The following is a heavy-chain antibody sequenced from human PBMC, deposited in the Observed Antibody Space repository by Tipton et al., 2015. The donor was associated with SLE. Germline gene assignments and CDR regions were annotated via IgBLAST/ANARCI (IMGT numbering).Heavy chain of an antibody. V-gene: IGHV4-39*07. Sequence: TLSLTCSLSGDSITSRNYYWGWFRQSPGKGLEWIGHIHHSGSTNYNPSLKSRVTISVDTSKSQFSLKLSSVTAADTAVYYCARGGVGDFWSGFPPSGFFDYWGQGALVTVSS. CDR2: IHHSGST. D-gene: IGHD3-3*01. CDR3: ARGGVGDFWSGFPPSGFFDY. CDR1: GDSITSRNYY. J-gene: IGHJ4*02.